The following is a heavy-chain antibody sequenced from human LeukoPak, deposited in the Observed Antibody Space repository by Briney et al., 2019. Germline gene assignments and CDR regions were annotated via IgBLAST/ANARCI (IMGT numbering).Heavy chain of an antibody. J-gene: IGHJ4*02. CDR1: GGTFSSYA. Sequence: SVKVSCKASGGTFSSYAISWVRQAPGQGLEWMGRIIPILGIANYAQKFQGRVTITADKSTSTAYMELSSLRSEDTAVYYCASRYDFWSGYGQPPPFDHWGQGTLVTVSS. D-gene: IGHD3-3*01. V-gene: IGHV1-69*04. CDR3: ASRYDFWSGYGQPPPFDH. CDR2: IIPILGIA.